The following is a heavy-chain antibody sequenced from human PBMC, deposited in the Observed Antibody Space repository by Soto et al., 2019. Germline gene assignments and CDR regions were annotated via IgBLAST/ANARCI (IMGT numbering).Heavy chain of an antibody. V-gene: IGHV1-69*01. D-gene: IGHD1-26*01. CDR2: IIPIFGTA. CDR1: GGTFSSYA. Sequence: QVQLVQSGAEVKKPGSSVKVSCKASGGTFSSYAISWVRQAPGQGLEWMGGIIPIFGTANYAQKFQGRVTITADESTGTAYMELSSLRSEDTAVYYCARHGYTGSGSYPGAIDYWGQGTLVTVSS. CDR3: ARHGYTGSGSYPGAIDY. J-gene: IGHJ4*02.